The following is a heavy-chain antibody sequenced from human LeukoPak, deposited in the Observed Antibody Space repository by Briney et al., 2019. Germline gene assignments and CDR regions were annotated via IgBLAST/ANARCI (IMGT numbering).Heavy chain of an antibody. CDR3: ARELRYFDTP. J-gene: IGHJ5*02. D-gene: IGHD3-9*01. V-gene: IGHV3-48*04. CDR1: GFTFSDSH. Sequence: GGSLRLSCAVSGFTFSDSHMNWVRQAPGKGLEWVSYIDIRSSTIYYADSVKGRFTISTDNAKNSLYLQMNSLRAEDTAVYYCARELRYFDTPWGQGTLVTVSS. CDR2: IDIRSSTI.